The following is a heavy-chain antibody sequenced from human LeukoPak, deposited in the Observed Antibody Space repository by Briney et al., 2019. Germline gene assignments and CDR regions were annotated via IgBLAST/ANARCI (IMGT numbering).Heavy chain of an antibody. V-gene: IGHV3-23*01. CDR3: AARTPRQYCSSTSCYFVY. D-gene: IGHD2-2*01. CDR1: GFTFSNYG. J-gene: IGHJ4*02. Sequence: GGSLRLSCAASGFTFSNYGMSWVRQAPGKGLEWVSAISGGGGSTYYADSVKGRFTISRDNSKNTLYLQMNNLRAEDTAVYYCAARTPRQYCSSTSCYFVYWGQGTLVTVSS. CDR2: ISGGGGST.